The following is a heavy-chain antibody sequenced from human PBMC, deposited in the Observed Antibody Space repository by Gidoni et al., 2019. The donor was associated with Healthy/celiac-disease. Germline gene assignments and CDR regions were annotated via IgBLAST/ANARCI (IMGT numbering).Heavy chain of an antibody. D-gene: IGHD1-1*01. CDR2: INPSGGST. CDR1: GYTFTSYY. V-gene: IGHV1-46*01. CDR3: ARDRVRHSTAFDI. J-gene: IGHJ3*02. Sequence: QVQLVQSGADVKKRGASVKVSGKASGYTFTSYYMHWVRQAPGQGLEWMGIINPSGGSTSYAQKCQGRVTMTRDTSTSTVYMELSSLRSEDTAVYYCARDRVRHSTAFDIWGQGTMVTVSS.